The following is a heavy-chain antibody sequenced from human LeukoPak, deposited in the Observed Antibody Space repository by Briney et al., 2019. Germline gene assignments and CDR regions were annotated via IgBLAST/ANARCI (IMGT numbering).Heavy chain of an antibody. CDR3: ARDEGRYKNLVGFDP. D-gene: IGHD5-24*01. J-gene: IGHJ5*02. CDR1: GFTFSYYY. CDR2: ISSSGSTI. V-gene: IGHV3-11*04. Sequence: GGSLRLSCAASGFTFSYYYMSWIRQAPGKGQEWVSYISSSGSTIYYADSVKGRFTISRDNAKNSLYLQMNSLRAEDTAVYYCARDEGRYKNLVGFDPWGQGTLVTVSS.